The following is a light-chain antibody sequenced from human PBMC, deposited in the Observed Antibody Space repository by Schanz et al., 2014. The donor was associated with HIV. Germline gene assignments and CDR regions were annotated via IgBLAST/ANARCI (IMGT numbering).Light chain of an antibody. J-gene: IGLJ1*01. CDR2: DVR. Sequence: QSALTQPASVSGSPGQSITISCSGTSSDIGGSHYVSWYQQHPGRAPKVLIYDVRDRPSGVSNRFSGSKSGNTASLTISGLQAEDEAEYFCSSYTTSNTHVFGSGTKLTVL. CDR3: SSYTTSNTHV. CDR1: SSDIGGSHY. V-gene: IGLV2-14*03.